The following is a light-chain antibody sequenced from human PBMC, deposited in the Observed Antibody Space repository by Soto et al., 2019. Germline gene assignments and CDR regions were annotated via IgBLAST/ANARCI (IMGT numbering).Light chain of an antibody. CDR1: QSVSSSY. Sequence: EIVFTQSPGTLSLSPGERATLSCRASQSVSSSYLAWYQQKPGQAPRLLIYGTSSRATAIPDRFSGSGSGTDFTLTISRLEPEDFAVYYCQQYGSSSWMFGQGTKVDIK. V-gene: IGKV3-20*01. CDR3: QQYGSSSWM. CDR2: GTS. J-gene: IGKJ1*01.